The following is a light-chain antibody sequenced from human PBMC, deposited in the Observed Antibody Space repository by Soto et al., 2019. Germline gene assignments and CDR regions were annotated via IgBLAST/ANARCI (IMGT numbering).Light chain of an antibody. CDR2: SAS. CDR3: QQSYNTPRT. CDR1: QSISSW. J-gene: IGKJ1*01. V-gene: IGKV1-39*01. Sequence: DIQMTQSPSSLSASVGDRVTITCRAGQSISSWLAWYQQKPGKAPSLLIYSASNSQTGVPSRFSGSGSGTHFTLTINSLQPEDFATYYCQQSYNTPRTFGQGTKVDIK.